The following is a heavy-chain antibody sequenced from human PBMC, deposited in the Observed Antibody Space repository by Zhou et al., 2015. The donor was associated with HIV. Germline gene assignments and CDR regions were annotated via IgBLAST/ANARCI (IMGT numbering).Heavy chain of an antibody. V-gene: IGHV1-69*01. D-gene: IGHD2-2*01. CDR3: ARDPTDCSSTSCYPQALDY. CDR1: GGSFP. Sequence: QVVLIQSGAEVRRPGSSVKISCKASGGSFPVTWVRQAPGQGLEWMGGINPFFGTTNYAQKFQGRVSITADESTSTTYMQLDNLRSEDTAVYFCARDPTDCSSTSCYPQALDYWGQGTLVTVSS. CDR2: INPFFGTT. J-gene: IGHJ4*02.